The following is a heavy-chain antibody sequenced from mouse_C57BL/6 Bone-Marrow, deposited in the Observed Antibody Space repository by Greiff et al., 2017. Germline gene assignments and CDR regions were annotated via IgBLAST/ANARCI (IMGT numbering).Heavy chain of an antibody. Sequence: QVQLQQSGAELARPGASVKLSCKASGYTFTSYGISWVKQRTGQGLEWIGEIYPRSGNTYYNEKLKGKATLTADKCSSTAYMELRSLTSEVAAVYCCARWSEYIDDWGTGTTVTVSS. CDR1: GYTFTSYG. V-gene: IGHV1-81*01. CDR2: IYPRSGNT. J-gene: IGHJ1*03. CDR3: ARWSEYIDD.